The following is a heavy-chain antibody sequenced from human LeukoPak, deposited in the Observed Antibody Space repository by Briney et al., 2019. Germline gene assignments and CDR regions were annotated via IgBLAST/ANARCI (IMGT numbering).Heavy chain of an antibody. CDR2: ISRSGSTT. J-gene: IGHJ4*02. CDR1: GFTFSSYG. V-gene: IGHV3-23*01. D-gene: IGHD2-21*01. Sequence: GGSLRLSCAASGFTFSSYGMSWVRQAPGKGLEWVSTISRSGSTTNYADSVKGRFTISRDNSKNTLSLQMNSLRAEDTAVYYCAKERGGEFDYWGQGTLVTVSS. CDR3: AKERGGEFDY.